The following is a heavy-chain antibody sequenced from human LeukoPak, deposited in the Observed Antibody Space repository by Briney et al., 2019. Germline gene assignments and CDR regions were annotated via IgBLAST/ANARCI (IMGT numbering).Heavy chain of an antibody. CDR1: GYSISSGYS. Sequence: PSETLSLTCTVSGYSISSGYSWGWIRQPPGKGLEWIGSIYHSGSTYYNPSLKSRVTISVDTSKNQFSLKLSSVTAADTAVYYCARQDYYDTGTWYFDLWGRGTLVTVSS. D-gene: IGHD3-22*01. J-gene: IGHJ2*01. CDR2: IYHSGST. V-gene: IGHV4-38-2*02. CDR3: ARQDYYDTGTWYFDL.